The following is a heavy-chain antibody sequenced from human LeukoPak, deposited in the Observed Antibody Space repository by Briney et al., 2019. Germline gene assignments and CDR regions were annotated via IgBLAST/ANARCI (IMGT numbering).Heavy chain of an antibody. J-gene: IGHJ4*02. Sequence: PSETLSLTCAVSGYSITNAYYWGWIRQPPGKGLEWIGSMHHSGSTSYNPSLTSRVAISLDTSKNQFLLNLRFVTAADTAVYYCARHAYCSSTSCYFDYRGQGALVTVSS. CDR1: GYSITNAYY. CDR3: ARHAYCSSTSCYFDY. D-gene: IGHD2-2*01. CDR2: MHHSGST. V-gene: IGHV4-38-2*01.